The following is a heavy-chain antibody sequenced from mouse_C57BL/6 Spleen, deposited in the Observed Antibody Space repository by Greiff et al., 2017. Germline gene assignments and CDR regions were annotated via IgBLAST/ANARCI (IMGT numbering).Heavy chain of an antibody. Sequence: EVKLEESGPGLVKPSQSLSLTCSVTGYSITSGYYWNWIRQFPGNKLEWMGYISYDGSNNYNPSLKNRISITRDTSKNQFFLKLNSVTTEDTATYYCARDSLVAHYYAMDYWGQGTSVTVSS. V-gene: IGHV3-6*01. CDR3: ARDSLVAHYYAMDY. CDR2: ISYDGSN. J-gene: IGHJ4*01. CDR1: GYSITSGYY. D-gene: IGHD1-1*01.